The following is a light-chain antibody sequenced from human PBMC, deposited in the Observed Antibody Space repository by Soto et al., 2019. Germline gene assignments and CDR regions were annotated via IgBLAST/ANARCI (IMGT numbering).Light chain of an antibody. CDR2: GAS. Sequence: EIVMTQSPATLSVSPGERATLSCRASQSVSRDLAWYQQKPGQAPRLLIYGASTRATGIPARFSGSGSGTDFTLTISSLESEDFAVYYCQQRSNFITFGQGTRLEIK. CDR1: QSVSRD. CDR3: QQRSNFIT. J-gene: IGKJ5*01. V-gene: IGKV3D-15*01.